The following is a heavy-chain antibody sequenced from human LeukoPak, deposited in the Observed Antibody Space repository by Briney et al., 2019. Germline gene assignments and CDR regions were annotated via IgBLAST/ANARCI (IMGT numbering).Heavy chain of an antibody. CDR3: ATGSHRMGYFDY. CDR1: GCTFSSYA. J-gene: IGHJ4*02. D-gene: IGHD1-26*01. CDR2: IIPIFGTA. Sequence: ASVKVSCKASGCTFSSYAISWVRQAPGQGLEWMGGIIPIFGTANYAQKFQGRVTITADESTSTAYMELSSLRSEDTAVYYCATGSHRMGYFDYWGQGTLVTVSS. V-gene: IGHV1-69*01.